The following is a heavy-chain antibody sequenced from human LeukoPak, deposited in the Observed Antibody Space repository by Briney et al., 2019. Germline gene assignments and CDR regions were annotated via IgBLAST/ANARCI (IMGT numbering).Heavy chain of an antibody. CDR1: GFTFSDYY. CDR2: ISSSGSTI. CDR3: ARDDTNGGYYEFGY. Sequence: PGGSLRLSCAASGFTFSDYYMSWIRQAPGKGLEWVSYISSSGSTIYYADSVKGRFTIPRDISKNMVYLQMNSLRADDTAVYYCARDDTNGGYYEFGYWGQGTLVTVSS. V-gene: IGHV3-11*01. J-gene: IGHJ4*02. D-gene: IGHD4-17*01.